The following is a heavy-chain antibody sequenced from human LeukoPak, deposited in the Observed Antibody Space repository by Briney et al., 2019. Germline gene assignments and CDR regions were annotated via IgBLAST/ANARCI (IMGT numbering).Heavy chain of an antibody. CDR1: GGTFSSYA. CDR2: IIPIFGTA. V-gene: IGHV1-69*13. CDR3: ARGGITGTGYYYYGMDV. J-gene: IGHJ6*02. D-gene: IGHD1-20*01. Sequence: ASVKVSCTASGGTFSSYAISWVRQAPGQGLEWMGGIIPIFGTANYAQKFQGRVTITADESTSTAYMELSSLRSEDTAVYYCARGGITGTGYYYYGMDVWGQGTTVTVSS.